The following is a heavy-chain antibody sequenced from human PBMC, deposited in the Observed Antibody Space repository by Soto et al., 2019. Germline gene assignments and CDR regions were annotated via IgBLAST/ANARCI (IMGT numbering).Heavy chain of an antibody. J-gene: IGHJ5*02. CDR2: IYYSGST. D-gene: IGHD3-10*01. Sequence: SETLSLTCTVSGGSISSGGYYWSWIRQHPGKGLEWIGYIYYSGSTYYNPSLKSRVTISVDTSKNQFSLKLSSVTAADTAVYYCARDLGPYGSGSYPGYWFDPWGQGTLVTVSS. CDR1: GGSISSGGYY. CDR3: ARDLGPYGSGSYPGYWFDP. V-gene: IGHV4-31*03.